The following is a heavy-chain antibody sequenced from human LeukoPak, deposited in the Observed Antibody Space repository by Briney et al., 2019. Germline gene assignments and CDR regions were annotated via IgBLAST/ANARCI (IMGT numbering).Heavy chain of an antibody. CDR2: INPSGGST. CDR3: ARAYYGSFDY. D-gene: IGHD3-10*01. Sequence: ASVKVSCKASGYTFTSYYIHWVRQAPGQGLEWMGIINPSGGSTSYAQKFQGRVTITADESTSTAYMELSSLRSEDTAVYYCARAYYGSFDYWGQGTLVTVSS. V-gene: IGHV1-46*01. J-gene: IGHJ4*02. CDR1: GYTFTSYY.